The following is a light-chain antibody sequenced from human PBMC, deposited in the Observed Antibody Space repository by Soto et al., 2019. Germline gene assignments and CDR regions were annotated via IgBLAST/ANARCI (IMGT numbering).Light chain of an antibody. V-gene: IGLV2-11*01. CDR2: DVS. CDR3: CSYAGSFYV. J-gene: IGLJ1*01. Sequence: QSVLTQPRSVSGCPGQSVTISCTGTSSDVGGYNYVSWYQQHPGKAPKLMIYDVSKRPSGVPDRFSGSKSGSTASLTISGLQAEDEADYYCCSYAGSFYVFGTGTKVTVL. CDR1: SSDVGGYNY.